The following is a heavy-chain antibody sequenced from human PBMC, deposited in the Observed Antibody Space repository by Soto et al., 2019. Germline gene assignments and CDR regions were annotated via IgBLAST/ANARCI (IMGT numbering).Heavy chain of an antibody. CDR2: IYPGDSDT. CDR3: ARHHGSPGSYFGMDV. Sequence: GESLKISCKGSGYSFPSYWINWVRQMPGKGLEWMGIIYPGDSDTRYSPSFQGQVTISADKSINTAYLQWRSLKASDTAVYYCARHHGSPGSYFGMDVWGQGTTVTVSS. D-gene: IGHD6-13*01. V-gene: IGHV5-51*01. CDR1: GYSFPSYW. J-gene: IGHJ6*02.